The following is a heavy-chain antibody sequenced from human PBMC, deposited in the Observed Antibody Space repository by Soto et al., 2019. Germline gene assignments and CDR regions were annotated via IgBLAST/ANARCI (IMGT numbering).Heavy chain of an antibody. CDR3: ARGQQGQRLAPKIDALDI. Sequence: ASVKVSCKASGYTFTSYDINWVRQAIGQGLEWMGWMNPNSGNTGYAQKFQGRVTMTRNTSISTAYMELSSLRSEDTAVYYCARGQQGQRLAPKIDALDIWGQGTMVTVSS. D-gene: IGHD6-19*01. CDR2: MNPNSGNT. V-gene: IGHV1-8*01. J-gene: IGHJ3*02. CDR1: GYTFTSYD.